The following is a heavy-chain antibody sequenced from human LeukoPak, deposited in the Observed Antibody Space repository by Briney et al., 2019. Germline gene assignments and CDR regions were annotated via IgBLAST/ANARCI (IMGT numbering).Heavy chain of an antibody. D-gene: IGHD1-26*01. CDR2: IIPIFGTA. CDR3: ARGRGGSYRNWFDP. V-gene: IGHV1-69*05. Sequence: ASVKLSCKASGGTVSSYAISWVRRAPGQGLEWMVEIIPIFGTANYTQNFQGRVTITTNESTTTAYLELSSLRSQDTAVYYCARGRGGSYRNWFDPRGQGTLVTVSS. CDR1: GGTVSSYA. J-gene: IGHJ5*02.